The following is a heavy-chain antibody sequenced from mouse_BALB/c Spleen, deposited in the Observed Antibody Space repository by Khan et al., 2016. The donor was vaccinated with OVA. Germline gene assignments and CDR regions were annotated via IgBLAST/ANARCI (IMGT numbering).Heavy chain of an antibody. V-gene: IGHV1S135*01. J-gene: IGHJ3*01. D-gene: IGHD2-2*01. CDR3: TRHGYVAWFTY. CDR2: VDPFSGGT. CDR1: GYSFTSYY. Sequence: EVQLVESGPELMKPGASVKISCKASGYSFTSYYIHWVKQSHGKSLEWIGYVDPFSGGTTYNQKFKGKATLTVDKSSSTAYIHFSNLTSEDSAVYYCTRHGYVAWFTYWGQGTLVTVSA.